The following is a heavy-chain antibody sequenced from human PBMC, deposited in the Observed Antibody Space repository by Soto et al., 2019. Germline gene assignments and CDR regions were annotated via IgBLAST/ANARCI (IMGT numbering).Heavy chain of an antibody. J-gene: IGHJ5*02. CDR1: GVTFSSYW. V-gene: IGHV3-7*01. CDR2: IKQDGGEK. Sequence: PGGSLRLSCAASGVTFSSYWMSWVRQAPGKGLEWVANIKQDGGEKYYVDSVRGRFTISRDNAKNSLYLQMNSLRVEDTALYYCAMRYSSSWSGFDPWGQGTLVTVSS. CDR3: AMRYSSSWSGFDP. D-gene: IGHD6-13*01.